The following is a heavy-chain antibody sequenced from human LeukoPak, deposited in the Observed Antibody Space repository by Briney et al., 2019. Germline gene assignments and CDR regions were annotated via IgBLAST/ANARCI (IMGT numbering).Heavy chain of an antibody. J-gene: IGHJ4*02. CDR3: ARVSRGAIFGVVIEETYFDY. CDR1: GYTFTGYY. V-gene: IGHV1-2*02. D-gene: IGHD3-3*01. CDR2: INPNSGGP. Sequence: ASVKVSCKASGYTFTGYYMHWVRQAPGQGLEWMGWINPNSGGPNYAQKFQGRVTMTRDTSISTAYMELSRLRSDDTAVYYCARVSRGAIFGVVIEETYFDYWGQGTLVTVSS.